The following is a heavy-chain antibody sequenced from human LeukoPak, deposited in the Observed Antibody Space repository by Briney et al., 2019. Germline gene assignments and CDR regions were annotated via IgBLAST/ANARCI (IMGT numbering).Heavy chain of an antibody. CDR2: IYTSGST. CDR3: ARLRYNWNDVRAFDI. CDR1: GGSISSGSYY. J-gene: IGHJ3*02. D-gene: IGHD1-1*01. V-gene: IGHV4-61*02. Sequence: PSETLSLTCTVSGGSISSGSYYWSWIRQPAGKGLEWIGRIYTSGSTNYNPSLKSRVTILVDTSKNQFSLKLSSVTAADTAVYYCARLRYNWNDVRAFDIWGQGTMVTVSS.